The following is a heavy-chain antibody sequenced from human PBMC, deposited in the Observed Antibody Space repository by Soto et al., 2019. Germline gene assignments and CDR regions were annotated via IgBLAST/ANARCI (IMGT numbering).Heavy chain of an antibody. J-gene: IGHJ4*02. CDR3: ARENGVAGTWDY. Sequence: NPSETLSLTCTVSGGSISSGGYYWSWIRQHPGKGLEWIGYIYYSGSTYYNPSLKSRVTISVDTSKNQFSLKLSSVTAADTAVYYCARENGVAGTWDYWGQGTLVTVSS. CDR2: IYYSGST. CDR1: GGSISSGGYY. V-gene: IGHV4-31*03. D-gene: IGHD6-19*01.